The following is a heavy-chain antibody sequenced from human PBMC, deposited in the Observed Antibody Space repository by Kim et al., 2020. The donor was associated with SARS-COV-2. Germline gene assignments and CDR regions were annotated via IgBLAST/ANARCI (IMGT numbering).Heavy chain of an antibody. CDR3: ARAYSSGWYSFMGYYYYGMDV. D-gene: IGHD6-19*01. CDR2: IGTAGDT. J-gene: IGHJ6*02. V-gene: IGHV3-13*04. Sequence: GGSLRLSCAASGFTFSSYDMHWVRQATGKGLEWVSAIGTAGDTYYPGSVKGRFTISRENAKNSLYLQMNSLRAGDTAVYYCARAYSSGWYSFMGYYYYGMDVWGQGTTVTVSS. CDR1: GFTFSSYD.